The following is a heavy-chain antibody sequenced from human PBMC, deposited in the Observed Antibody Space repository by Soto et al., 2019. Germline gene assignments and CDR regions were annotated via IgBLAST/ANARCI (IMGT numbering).Heavy chain of an antibody. J-gene: IGHJ4*02. CDR3: AREDILSGIALSPIDY. Sequence: QVQLVESGGGVVQPGRSLRLSCAASGFTFSSYGMHWVRQAPGKGLEWVAVIWYDGSNTYYADSVKGRFTISRDNSKNTLYLEMNGLRAEDTAVYYCAREDILSGIALSPIDYWGQGTLVTVSS. V-gene: IGHV3-33*01. D-gene: IGHD6-13*01. CDR1: GFTFSSYG. CDR2: IWYDGSNT.